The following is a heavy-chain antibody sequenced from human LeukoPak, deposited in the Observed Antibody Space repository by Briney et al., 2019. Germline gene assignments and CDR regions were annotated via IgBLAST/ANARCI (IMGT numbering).Heavy chain of an antibody. CDR2: IIPIFGTA. Sequence: SSVKVSCKASGGTFSSYAISWVRQAPGQGLEWMGGIIPIFGTANYAQKFQGRVTITTDESTSTAYMELSSLRSEDTAVYYCARGGLAYCSGGSCYSFHPYWGQGTLVTVSS. D-gene: IGHD2-15*01. V-gene: IGHV1-69*05. J-gene: IGHJ4*02. CDR1: GGTFSSYA. CDR3: ARGGLAYCSGGSCYSFHPY.